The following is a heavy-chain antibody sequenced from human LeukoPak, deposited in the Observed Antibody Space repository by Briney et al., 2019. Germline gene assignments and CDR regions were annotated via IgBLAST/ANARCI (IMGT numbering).Heavy chain of an antibody. D-gene: IGHD2-2*01. CDR1: GFTFSIYA. CDR2: ISYDGSNK. J-gene: IGHJ6*02. Sequence: GRSLRLSCAACGFTFSIYAMHWVRQAQGKGLEWVAVISYDGSNKYYADSVKGRFTISRDNSKNTLYLQMNSLRAEDTAVYYCARSEYQPAPLDYYYYGMDVWGQGTTVTVSS. V-gene: IGHV3-30-3*01. CDR3: ARSEYQPAPLDYYYYGMDV.